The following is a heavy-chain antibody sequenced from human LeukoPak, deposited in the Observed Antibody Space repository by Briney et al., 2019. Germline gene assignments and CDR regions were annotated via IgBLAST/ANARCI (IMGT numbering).Heavy chain of an antibody. V-gene: IGHV1-18*01. J-gene: IGHJ3*02. Sequence: ASVKVSCKASGYTFTSYGISWVRQAPGQRLKWLGWISAYNGNTNYAQKLQGRVTMTTDTSTSTAYMELRSLRSDDTAVYYCARGAAAGDVAFDIWGQGTMVTVSS. CDR1: GYTFTSYG. D-gene: IGHD6-13*01. CDR2: ISAYNGNT. CDR3: ARGAAAGDVAFDI.